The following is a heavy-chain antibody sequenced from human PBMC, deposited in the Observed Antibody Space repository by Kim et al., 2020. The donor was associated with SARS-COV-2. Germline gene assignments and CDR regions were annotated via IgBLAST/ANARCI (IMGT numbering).Heavy chain of an antibody. J-gene: IGHJ4*02. D-gene: IGHD3-10*01. CDR3: AKDTAITMVRGVNLDY. Sequence: SVKGRFTISRDNAKNSLYLQMNSLRAEDTALYYYAKDTAITMVRGVNLDYWGQGTLVTVSS. V-gene: IGHV3-9*01.